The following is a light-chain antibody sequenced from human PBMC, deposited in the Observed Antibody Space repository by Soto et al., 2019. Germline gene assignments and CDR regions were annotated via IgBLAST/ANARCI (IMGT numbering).Light chain of an antibody. J-gene: IGLJ1*01. Sequence: QSVQTQPPSESRTPWQTDTISYSGNSSNIGSDYVYWYQQFPGTAPKLLIYRNNQRPSGVPDRFSGSKSGTSASLAISGLRSEDEADYYCAAWDDSLSGYVFGTGTKVTVL. CDR3: AAWDDSLSGYV. CDR1: SSNIGSDY. CDR2: RNN. V-gene: IGLV1-47*01.